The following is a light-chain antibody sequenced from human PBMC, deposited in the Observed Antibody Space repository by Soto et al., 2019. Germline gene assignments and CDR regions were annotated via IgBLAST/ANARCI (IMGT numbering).Light chain of an antibody. J-gene: IGKJ2*01. Sequence: EIVMTQSPATLSVSPGERASLSCRASQSVGSTLAWYQQTAGQAPRLLIYGASTRATGIPDRFSGSGSGTEFTLTISSLQSEDFAVYSCQQYTNWPYTFGQGTKLEIK. CDR2: GAS. CDR3: QQYTNWPYT. V-gene: IGKV3-15*01. CDR1: QSVGST.